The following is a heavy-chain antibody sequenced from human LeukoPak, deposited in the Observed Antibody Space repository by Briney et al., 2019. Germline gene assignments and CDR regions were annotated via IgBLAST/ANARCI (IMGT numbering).Heavy chain of an antibody. CDR2: IYPGNPDI. CDR1: GYSFTNYW. V-gene: IGHV5-51*01. CDR3: AREGGHDNRYFNF. Sequence: GESLKISCVASGYSFTNYWIGWVRHMPGKGLEWVGIIYPGNPDIRISPSFQGQVTISADKYTSTAYLQWSSLKASDTAIYYCAREGGHDNRYFNFWGQGSLVTVSS. J-gene: IGHJ4*02. D-gene: IGHD3-16*01.